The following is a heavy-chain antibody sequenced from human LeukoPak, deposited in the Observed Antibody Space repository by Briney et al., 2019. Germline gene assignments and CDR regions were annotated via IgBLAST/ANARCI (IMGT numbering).Heavy chain of an antibody. CDR3: AKDLERHDYGDYGDAFDI. V-gene: IGHV3-23*01. CDR2: ISGSGGST. D-gene: IGHD4-17*01. Sequence: QTGGSLRLSCAASGFTFSSYAMSWVRQAPGKGLEWVSAISGSGGSTYYADSVKGRSTISRDNSKNTLYLQMNSLRAEDTAVYYCAKDLERHDYGDYGDAFDIWGQGTMVTVSS. J-gene: IGHJ3*02. CDR1: GFTFSSYA.